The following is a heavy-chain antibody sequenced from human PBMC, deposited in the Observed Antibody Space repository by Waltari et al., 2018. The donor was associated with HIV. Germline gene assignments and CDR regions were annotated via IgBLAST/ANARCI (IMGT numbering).Heavy chain of an antibody. CDR3: ARTTIFGVDTYYFDY. CDR2: ISAFSGNT. J-gene: IGHJ4*02. D-gene: IGHD3-3*01. CDR1: GYTFSRYA. V-gene: IGHV1-18*01. Sequence: QVQLVQSGAEVKKPGASVKVSCTASGYTFSRYAITWVRQAPWQGLKWLGWISAFSGNTKYAREVQGRANMTTDTSTNTAYMELESLTSDDTAIFYCARTTIFGVDTYYFDYWGQGTLVTVSS.